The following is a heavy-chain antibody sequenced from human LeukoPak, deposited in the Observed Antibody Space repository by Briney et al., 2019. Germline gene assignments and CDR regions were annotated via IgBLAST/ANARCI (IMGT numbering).Heavy chain of an antibody. CDR1: GGSISSSNW. Sequence: SETLSLTCAASGGSISSSNWWSWVRQPPGKGLEWIGEIYHSGSTNYNPPLKSRVTISVDKSKNQFSLKLSSVTAADTAVYYCARVSSGATTVDYWGQGTLVTVSS. CDR2: IYHSGST. D-gene: IGHD1-26*01. J-gene: IGHJ4*02. CDR3: ARVSSGATTVDY. V-gene: IGHV4-4*02.